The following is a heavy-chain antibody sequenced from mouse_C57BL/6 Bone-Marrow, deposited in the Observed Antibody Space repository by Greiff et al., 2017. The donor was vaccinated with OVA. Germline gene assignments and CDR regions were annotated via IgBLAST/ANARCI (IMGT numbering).Heavy chain of an antibody. CDR2: IYPGNSDT. CDR3: DSTGVSVTPGYFDD. CDR1: GYTFTSYW. Sequence: EVKLVESGTVLARPGASVKMSCKTSGYTFTSYWMHWVKQRPGQGLEWIGAIYPGNSDTSYNQKFKGKAKLTAVTSASTAYMELSSLKTADSAVYYFDSTGVSVTPGYFDDWGTGTTVTVSS. J-gene: IGHJ1*03. D-gene: IGHD2-3*01. V-gene: IGHV1-5*01.